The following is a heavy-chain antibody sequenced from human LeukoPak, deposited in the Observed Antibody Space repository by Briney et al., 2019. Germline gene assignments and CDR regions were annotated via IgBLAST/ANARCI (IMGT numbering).Heavy chain of an antibody. V-gene: IGHV1-24*01. D-gene: IGHD6-13*01. CDR2: FDPEDGET. Sequence: ASVKVSCKVSGYTLTELSMHWVRQAPGKGLEWMGGFDPEDGETIYAQKFQGRVTMTEDTSTDTAYMELSSLRSEDTAVYYCATGWATGSSRSFDYWGQGTLVTVSS. J-gene: IGHJ4*02. CDR1: GYTLTELS. CDR3: ATGWATGSSRSFDY.